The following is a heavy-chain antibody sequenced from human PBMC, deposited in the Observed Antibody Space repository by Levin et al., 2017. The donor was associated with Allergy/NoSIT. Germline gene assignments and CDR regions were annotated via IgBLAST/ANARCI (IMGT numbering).Heavy chain of an antibody. CDR1: GGSISTHNW. CDR3: AREGGAGTYKGFDY. V-gene: IGHV4-4*02. J-gene: IGHJ4*02. Sequence: SQTLSLTCVVSGGSISTHNWWHWIRQPPGKRLEWIGEVHHAGSTHYNPSLQSRVTISVDKSNNQFSLKLTSVTAADTAVYYCAREGGAGTYKGFDYWGQGTLAIGSS. D-gene: IGHD3-10*01. CDR2: VHHAGST.